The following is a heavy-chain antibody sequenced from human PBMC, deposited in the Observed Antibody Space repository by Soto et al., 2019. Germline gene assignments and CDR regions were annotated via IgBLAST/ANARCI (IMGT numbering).Heavy chain of an antibody. D-gene: IGHD3-9*01. V-gene: IGHV1-18*01. CDR3: ARGGYDILTGYQANPSDY. Sequence: ASVKVSCKASGYTFTSYGIIWVRQAPGQGLEWMGWISAYNGNTNYAQKLQGRVTMTTDTSTSTAYMELRSLRSDDTAVYYFARGGYDILTGYQANPSDYWGQGTLVTVSS. J-gene: IGHJ4*02. CDR2: ISAYNGNT. CDR1: GYTFTSYG.